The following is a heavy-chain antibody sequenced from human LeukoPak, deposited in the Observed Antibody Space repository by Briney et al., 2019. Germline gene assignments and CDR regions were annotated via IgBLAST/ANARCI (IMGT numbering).Heavy chain of an antibody. Sequence: GGSLRLPCAASGFTFSSYWMSWVRQAPGKGLEWVANIKQDGSEKYYVDSVKGRFTISRDNAKNSLYLQMNSLRAEDTAVYYCARGGYDFWSGYPFDYWGQGTLVTVSS. D-gene: IGHD3-3*01. V-gene: IGHV3-7*01. CDR2: IKQDGSEK. CDR3: ARGGYDFWSGYPFDY. CDR1: GFTFSSYW. J-gene: IGHJ4*02.